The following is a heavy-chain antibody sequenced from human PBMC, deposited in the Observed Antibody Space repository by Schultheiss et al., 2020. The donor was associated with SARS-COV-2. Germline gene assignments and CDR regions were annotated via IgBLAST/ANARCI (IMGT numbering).Heavy chain of an antibody. CDR1: GGSLSGHY. CDR2: INHSGST. J-gene: IGHJ6*03. V-gene: IGHV4-34*01. D-gene: IGHD2-21*01. CDR3: ARGPYCGGDCYSGYYYYYMDV. Sequence: SETLSLTCAVYGGSLSGHYWSWIRQPPGKGLEWIGEINHSGSTNYNPSLKSRVTISVDTSKNQFSLKLSSVTAADTAVYYCARGPYCGGDCYSGYYYYYMDVWGKGTTVTVSS.